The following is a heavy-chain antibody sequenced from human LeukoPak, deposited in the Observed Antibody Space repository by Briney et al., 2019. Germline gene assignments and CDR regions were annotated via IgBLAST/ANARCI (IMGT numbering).Heavy chain of an antibody. CDR2: ISAYNGNT. CDR3: ARSWPIVVEPAASAAGDY. D-gene: IGHD2-2*01. J-gene: IGHJ4*02. Sequence: ASVKVSCKASGYTFTSYGISWVRQAPGQGLEWMGWISAYNGNTNYAQKLQGRVTMTTDTSTSTAYMELRSLRSDDTAVYYCARSWPIVVEPAASAAGDYWGQGTLVTVSS. CDR1: GYTFTSYG. V-gene: IGHV1-18*01.